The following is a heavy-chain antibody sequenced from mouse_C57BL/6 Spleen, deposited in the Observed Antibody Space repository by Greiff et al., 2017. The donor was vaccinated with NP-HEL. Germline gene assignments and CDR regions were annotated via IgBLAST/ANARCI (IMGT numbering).Heavy chain of an antibody. CDR1: GYTFTDYN. CDR3: ARGRDGQYYYAMDY. D-gene: IGHD2-3*01. Sequence: EVQLQQSGPELVKPGASVKIPCKASGYTFTDYNMDWVKQSHGKSLEWIGDINPNNGGTIYNQKFKGKATLTVDKSSSTAYMELRSLTSEDTAVYYCARGRDGQYYYAMDYWGQGTSVTVSS. J-gene: IGHJ4*01. V-gene: IGHV1-18*01. CDR2: INPNNGGT.